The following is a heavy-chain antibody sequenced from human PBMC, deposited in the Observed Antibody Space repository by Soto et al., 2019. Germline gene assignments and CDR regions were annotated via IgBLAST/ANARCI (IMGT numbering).Heavy chain of an antibody. Sequence: GGSLRLSCAASGFTFTNAWMSWVRQAPGKGLEWVGRIKSKTDGGTADFAAPVKGRFSISRDDSKNTLYLQLNSLKTEDTAIYYWTTSVEVVVTPFDYWGQGTRVTVSS. CDR2: IKSKTDGGTA. CDR3: TTSVEVVVTPFDY. CDR1: GFTFTNAW. J-gene: IGHJ4*02. D-gene: IGHD3-22*01. V-gene: IGHV3-15*01.